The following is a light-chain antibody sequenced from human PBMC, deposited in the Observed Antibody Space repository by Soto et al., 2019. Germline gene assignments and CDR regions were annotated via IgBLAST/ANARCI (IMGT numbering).Light chain of an antibody. CDR3: SSSAGTNSFVL. Sequence: QSALTQPPSASGSPGQSVTISCTGTSSDIGGYNSVSWYQQHPGKAPKLMIYEVNKRPLGVPERFSGSKSGNTASLTVSGLQPDDEADYYCSSSAGTNSFVLFGGGTQLTVL. CDR2: EVN. CDR1: SSDIGGYNS. V-gene: IGLV2-8*01. J-gene: IGLJ3*02.